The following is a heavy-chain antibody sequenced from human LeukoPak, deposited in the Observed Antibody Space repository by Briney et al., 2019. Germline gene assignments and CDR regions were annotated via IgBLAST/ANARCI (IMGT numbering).Heavy chain of an antibody. CDR3: LRDLNWSLDQ. CDR1: GFTFSNFG. Sequence: PGGSLRLSCAASGFTFSNFGMNWVRQAPGKGLVWVSRIKSDGITITYADSVKGRFTISRDNAKNTLYLQMNSLRAEDTAVYYCLRDLNWSLDQWGQGTLVTVSS. V-gene: IGHV3-74*01. CDR2: IKSDGITI. J-gene: IGHJ4*02. D-gene: IGHD1-20*01.